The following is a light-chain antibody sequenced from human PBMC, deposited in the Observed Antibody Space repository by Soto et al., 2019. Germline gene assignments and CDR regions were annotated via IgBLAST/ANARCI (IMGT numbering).Light chain of an antibody. V-gene: IGKV3-15*01. J-gene: IGKJ1*01. CDR2: GAS. CDR1: QSVSSN. CDR3: HQYNNFWT. Sequence: EIVMTQSPATLSVSPGESAPLSCRASQSVSSNLAWYQQKPGQAPRLLIYGASTRATGIPARFSGSGSGTEFTLTISSLQSEDFGLYYCHQYNNFWTVGQGTKVDIK.